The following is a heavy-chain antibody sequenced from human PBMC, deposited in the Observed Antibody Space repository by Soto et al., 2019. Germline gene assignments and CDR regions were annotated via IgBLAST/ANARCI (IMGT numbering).Heavy chain of an antibody. V-gene: IGHV3-49*03. Sequence: GGSLRLSCTASGFTFGDYAMSWFRQAPGKGLEWVGFIRSKAYGGTTEYAASVKGRFTISRDDSKSIAYLQMNSQKTEDTAVYYCTREYGSGSYYPSTFDYWGQGTLVTVSS. D-gene: IGHD3-10*01. CDR1: GFTFGDYA. CDR2: IRSKAYGGTT. J-gene: IGHJ4*02. CDR3: TREYGSGSYYPSTFDY.